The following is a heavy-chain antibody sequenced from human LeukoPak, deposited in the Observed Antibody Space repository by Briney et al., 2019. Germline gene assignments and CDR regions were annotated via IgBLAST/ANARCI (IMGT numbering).Heavy chain of an antibody. CDR3: VKDTRLSPAVNSXFDS. J-gene: IGHJ4*02. V-gene: IGHV3-9*03. CDR1: GFTFDNYA. CDR2: INWSSATI. D-gene: IGHD2/OR15-2a*01. Sequence: GGSLRLSCAASGFTFDNYAMHWVRQAPGKGLEWVSTINWSSATIAYADSVKGRFTISRDNAKNSLYLQMNSLRLEDMALYYCVKDTRLSPAVNSXFDSXXQGALVTVS.